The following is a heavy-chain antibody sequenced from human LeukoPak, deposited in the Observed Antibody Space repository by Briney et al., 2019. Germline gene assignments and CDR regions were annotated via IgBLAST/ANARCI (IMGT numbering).Heavy chain of an antibody. Sequence: GGSLRLSCAASGFTFSSYAMHWVRQAPGKGLEWVAVISYDGSNKYYADSVKGQFTISKDNAKNSLYLQMNSLRAEDTAVYYCARDYQILIGPPDYWGQGTLVTVSS. CDR2: ISYDGSNK. CDR1: GFTFSSYA. J-gene: IGHJ4*02. V-gene: IGHV3-30-3*01. D-gene: IGHD3-9*01. CDR3: ARDYQILIGPPDY.